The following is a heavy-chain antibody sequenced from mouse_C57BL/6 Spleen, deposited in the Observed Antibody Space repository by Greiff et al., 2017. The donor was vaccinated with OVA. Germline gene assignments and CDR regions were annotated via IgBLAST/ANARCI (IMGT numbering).Heavy chain of an antibody. V-gene: IGHV1-42*01. J-gene: IGHJ2*01. CDR3: ARGGYYYGSSYDYFDY. Sequence: EVQLQQSGPELVKPGASVKISCKASGYSFTGYYMNWVKQSPEKSLEWIGEINPSTGGTTYNQKFKAKATLTVDKSSSTAYMQLKSLTSEDSAVYYCARGGYYYGSSYDYFDYWGQGTTLTVSS. D-gene: IGHD1-1*01. CDR1: GYSFTGYY. CDR2: INPSTGGT.